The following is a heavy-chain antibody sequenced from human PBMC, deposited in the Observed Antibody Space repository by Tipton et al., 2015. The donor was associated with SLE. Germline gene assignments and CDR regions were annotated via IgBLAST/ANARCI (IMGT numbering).Heavy chain of an antibody. CDR3: AREIAVERHWDY. D-gene: IGHD1-1*01. CDR2: ISFDGSNK. V-gene: IGHV3-30-3*01. J-gene: IGHJ4*02. Sequence: QVQLVQSGGGVVQPGRSLRLSCAASGFTFSSYAMHWVRQAPGKGLEWVAVISFDGSNKYYADSVKGRFTISRDNSKNTLFLQMNSLRAEDTAVYYCAREIAVERHWDYWGQGTLVTVSS. CDR1: GFTFSSYA.